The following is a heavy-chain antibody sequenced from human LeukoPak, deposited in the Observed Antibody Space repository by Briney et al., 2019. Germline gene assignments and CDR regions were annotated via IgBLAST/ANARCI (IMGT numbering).Heavy chain of an antibody. CDR3: ARHGFSGSYPFYYYYYYMDV. D-gene: IGHD1-26*01. CDR2: IYYSGST. Sequence: PSETLSLTCTVSGGSISSSSYYWGWIRQPPGKGLEWIGSIYYSGSTYYNPSLKSRVTISVDTSKNQFSLKLSSVTAAGTAVYYCARHGFSGSYPFYYYYYYMDVWGKGTTVTVSS. CDR1: GGSISSSSYY. V-gene: IGHV4-39*01. J-gene: IGHJ6*03.